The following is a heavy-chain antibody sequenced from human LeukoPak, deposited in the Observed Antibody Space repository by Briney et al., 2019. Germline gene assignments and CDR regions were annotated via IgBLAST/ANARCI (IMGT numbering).Heavy chain of an antibody. V-gene: IGHV3-30*04. CDR1: EFTFGDHA. CDR3: AKDWGVYCSSSSCYFDY. CDR2: ISYDGSDK. D-gene: IGHD2-2*01. Sequence: GGSLRLSCTASEFTFGDHAMSWVRQAPGKGLEWVAVISYDGSDKYYADPVKGRFTISRDNSKNTLYLQMNSLRPEDTAVYYCAKDWGVYCSSSSCYFDYWGQGTLVTVSS. J-gene: IGHJ4*02.